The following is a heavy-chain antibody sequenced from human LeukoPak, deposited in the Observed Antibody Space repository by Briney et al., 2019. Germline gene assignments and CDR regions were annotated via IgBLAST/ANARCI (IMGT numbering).Heavy chain of an antibody. CDR2: INPNSAGT. J-gene: IGHJ3*02. CDR3: ARPYAAAPLDAFDI. Sequence: ASVKVSCKSSGYTFTGYYMHWVRQAPGQGLEWMGWINPNSAGTNYAQKFQGRVTMTRDTSISTAYMELSRLRSDDTAVYYCARPYAAAPLDAFDIWGQGTMVTVSS. CDR1: GYTFTGYY. D-gene: IGHD6-25*01. V-gene: IGHV1-2*02.